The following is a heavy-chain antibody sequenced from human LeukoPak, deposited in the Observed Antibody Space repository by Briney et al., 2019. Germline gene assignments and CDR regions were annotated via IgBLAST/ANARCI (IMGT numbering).Heavy chain of an antibody. V-gene: IGHV4-34*01. CDR2: INHSGST. Sequence: SETLSLTCAVYGGSLSGYYWTWIRQPPGKGLEWIGEINHSGSTNYNPSLKSRVSISVDTSNNQFSLKLSSVTAADTAVYYCARDQDTSSLFYYGMDVWGQGTTVTVSS. CDR3: ARDQDTSSLFYYGMDV. D-gene: IGHD5-18*01. J-gene: IGHJ6*02. CDR1: GGSLSGYY.